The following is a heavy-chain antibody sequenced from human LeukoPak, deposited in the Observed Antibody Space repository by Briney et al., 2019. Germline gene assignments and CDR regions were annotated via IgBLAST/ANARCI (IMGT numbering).Heavy chain of an antibody. V-gene: IGHV1-2*02. CDR1: GYTLTELS. J-gene: IGHJ3*02. CDR3: ARELERGFDAFDI. Sequence: GASVKVSCKVSGYTLTELSMHWVRQAPGQGLEWMGWINPNSGGTNYAQKFQGRVTMTRDTSISTAYMELSRLRSDDTAVYYCARELERGFDAFDIWGQGTMVTVSS. D-gene: IGHD1-1*01. CDR2: INPNSGGT.